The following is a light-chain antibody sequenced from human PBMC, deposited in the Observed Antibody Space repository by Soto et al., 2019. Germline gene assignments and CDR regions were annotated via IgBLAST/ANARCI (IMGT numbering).Light chain of an antibody. CDR2: STN. V-gene: IGLV8-61*01. Sequence: QTVVTQEPSFSVSPGGTVTLTCGLSSGSVSTNYYPSWYQQTPGQAPRTLIYSTNTRSSGVPDRFSGSILGNKAALTVTGAQADDESTYYCRLYMGSGMNVFGGGTQLTVL. J-gene: IGLJ7*01. CDR1: SGSVSTNYY. CDR3: RLYMGSGMNV.